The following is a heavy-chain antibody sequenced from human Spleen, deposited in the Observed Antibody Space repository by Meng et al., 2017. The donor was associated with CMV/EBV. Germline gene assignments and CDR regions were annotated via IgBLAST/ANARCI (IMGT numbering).Heavy chain of an antibody. J-gene: IGHJ6*02. V-gene: IGHV3-66*02. CDR1: GFTFNSYT. D-gene: IGHD2-2*01. CDR3: ARNLVLPAAIQYYYRNYGMDV. CDR2: IHSGGST. Sequence: GESLKISCAASGFTFNSYTMNWVRQAPGKGLEWVSVIHSGGSTYYADSVKGRFTISRDNSKNTLYLQMNSLRVDDTAAYYCARNLVLPAAIQYYYRNYGMDVWGQGTTVTVSS.